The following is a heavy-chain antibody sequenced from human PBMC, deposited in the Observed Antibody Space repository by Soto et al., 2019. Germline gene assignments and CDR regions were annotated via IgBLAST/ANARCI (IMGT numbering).Heavy chain of an antibody. CDR3: AREMGGSIDY. D-gene: IGHD1-26*01. CDR1: GGSISSSSYH. J-gene: IGHJ4*02. V-gene: IGHV4-39*01. CDR2: IYHSGST. Sequence: QLQLQESGPGLVKPSETLSLTCTVSGGSISSSSYHWGWIRPPPGKGLEWIGTIYHSGSTYYKPSPRSRVTISVDTSKNQFSLKLNSVTAADTDLCYCAREMGGSIDYWGQGTLVTVSS.